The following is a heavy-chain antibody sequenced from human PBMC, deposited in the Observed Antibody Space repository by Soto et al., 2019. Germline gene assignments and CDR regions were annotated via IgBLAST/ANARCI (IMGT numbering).Heavy chain of an antibody. D-gene: IGHD3-10*01. Sequence: EVQLVESGGGLVQPGRSLRLSCAASGFTFDDYAMHWVRQAPGKGLEWVSGISWNSGSIGYADSVKGRFTISRDNAKNSLYLQMNSLRAEDTALYYCAKGYDGSGIRADAFDIWGQGTMVTVSS. CDR1: GFTFDDYA. CDR2: ISWNSGSI. J-gene: IGHJ3*02. V-gene: IGHV3-9*01. CDR3: AKGYDGSGIRADAFDI.